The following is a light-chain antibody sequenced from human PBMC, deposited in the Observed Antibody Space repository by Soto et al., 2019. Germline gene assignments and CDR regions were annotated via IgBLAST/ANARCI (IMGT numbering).Light chain of an antibody. CDR1: QGLTDR. V-gene: IGKV3-15*01. CDR2: ETS. J-gene: IGKJ4*01. CDR3: QQHNGWPLT. Sequence: EIVLTQSPATLSVSPGETATLSCRASQGLTDRLAWYQQKPGQTPRLVIYETSTRAAGIPARFSGSGSRTDFTLTISSLQTEDFAVYYCQQHNGWPLTFGGGTKVEIK.